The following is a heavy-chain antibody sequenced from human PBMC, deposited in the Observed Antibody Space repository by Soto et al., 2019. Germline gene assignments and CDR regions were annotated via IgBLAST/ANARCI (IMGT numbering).Heavy chain of an antibody. CDR3: ARHSGSYFCDY. Sequence: SETLSLTCTVSGDSISSSNWWSWVRQPPGKGLEWIGEIYHSGSTNYNPSLKSRVTISVDKSKNQFSLNLNSVTAADTAVYYCARHSGSYFCDYWGQGTLVTVSS. J-gene: IGHJ4*02. V-gene: IGHV4-4*02. CDR2: IYHSGST. D-gene: IGHD1-26*01. CDR1: GDSISSSNW.